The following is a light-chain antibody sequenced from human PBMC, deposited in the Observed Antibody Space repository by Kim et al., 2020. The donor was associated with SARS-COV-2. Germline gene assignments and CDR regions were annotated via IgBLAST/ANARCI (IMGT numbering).Light chain of an antibody. V-gene: IGKV3-15*01. CDR2: GAS. CDR1: QSVSSN. Sequence: EIVMTQSPATLSVSPGERATLSCRASQSVSSNLAWYQQKPGQAPRLLIYGASTRATGIPARFSGSGSGTEFTLTISILQSEDFAVYYCQQYNNWPWYTFGQGTKLEI. J-gene: IGKJ2*01. CDR3: QQYNNWPWYT.